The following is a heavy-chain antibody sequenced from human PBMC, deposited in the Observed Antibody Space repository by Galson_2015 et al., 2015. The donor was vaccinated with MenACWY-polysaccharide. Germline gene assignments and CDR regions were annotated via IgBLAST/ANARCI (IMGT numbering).Heavy chain of an antibody. V-gene: IGHV3-30*02. CDR2: IRNDEISK. J-gene: IGHJ4*02. D-gene: IGHD6-13*01. CDR1: GFNFRGNG. CDR3: ARNPSRLDIAAASN. Sequence: SLRLSCAASGFNFRGNGMHWVHQAPGKGLEWVALIRNDEISKHYIDAVKGRFSISRDNSKNTLYLQMNTLRPEDTAIYYCARNPSRLDIAAASNWGQGALVTVSS.